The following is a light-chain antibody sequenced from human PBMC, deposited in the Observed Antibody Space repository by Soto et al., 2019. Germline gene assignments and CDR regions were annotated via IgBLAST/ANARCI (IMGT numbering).Light chain of an antibody. CDR3: QQYGISPT. CDR2: DAS. Sequence: EIVLTQSPGTLSLSPGERATLSCRSSHSVSSNYLAWYQQKPGQAPRLLIYDASSRATGIPDRFSGSGSGTDFTLTISRREPVDFAVYYCQQYGISPTFGQGTKVEIK. J-gene: IGKJ1*01. CDR1: HSVSSNY. V-gene: IGKV3-20*01.